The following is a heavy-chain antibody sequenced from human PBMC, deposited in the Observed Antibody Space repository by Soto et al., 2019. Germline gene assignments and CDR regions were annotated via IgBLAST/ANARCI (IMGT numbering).Heavy chain of an antibody. V-gene: IGHV2-26*01. CDR1: GFSLSNARMG. D-gene: IGHD2-15*01. CDR3: VRIGSYCSGGSCYSGWFDP. J-gene: IGHJ5*02. Sequence: SGPTLVNPTETLTLTCTVSGFSLSNARMGVSWIRQPPGKALEWLAHIFSNDEKSYSTSLKSRLTISKDTSKSQVVLTMTNMDPVDTATYYCVRIGSYCSGGSCYSGWFDPWGQGTLVTVSS. CDR2: IFSNDEK.